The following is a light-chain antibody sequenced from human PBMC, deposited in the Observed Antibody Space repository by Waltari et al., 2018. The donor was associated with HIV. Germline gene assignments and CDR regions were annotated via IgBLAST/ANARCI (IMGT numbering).Light chain of an antibody. CDR1: SPNIGAGFD. V-gene: IGLV1-40*01. Sequence: QSVLTQPPSVSGAPGQRITISCTGSSPNIGAGFDVHWSQQLPGTAPKVLIYGNSNRPSGVPDRFSGSKSGTSASLAITGLQADDEADYYCQSYDSSLRGHVFGTGTKVTVL. CDR3: QSYDSSLRGHV. CDR2: GNS. J-gene: IGLJ1*01.